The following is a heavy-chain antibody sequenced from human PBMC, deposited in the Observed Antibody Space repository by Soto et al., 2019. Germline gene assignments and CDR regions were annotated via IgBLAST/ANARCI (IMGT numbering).Heavy chain of an antibody. Sequence: QVQLQESGPGLVTPSGTLSLTCAVSGGSVNSNYWWNWVRQPPGKGLEWIGEIYRSGTTNYNPSLKSRVTISIDKSKDQFSLKLTSVTAADTAVYYCVSVGVFYFDQWGQGALVTVSS. V-gene: IGHV4-4*02. CDR2: IYRSGTT. CDR1: GGSVNSNYW. CDR3: VSVGVFYFDQ. D-gene: IGHD1-26*01. J-gene: IGHJ4*02.